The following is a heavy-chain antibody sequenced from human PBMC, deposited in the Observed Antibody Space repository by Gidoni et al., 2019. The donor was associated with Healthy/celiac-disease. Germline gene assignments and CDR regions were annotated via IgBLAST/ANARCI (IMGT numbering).Heavy chain of an antibody. CDR3: ARGGGSSGWYTDY. D-gene: IGHD6-19*01. CDR2: IWYDGSNK. CDR1: GFTFSSYG. V-gene: IGHV3-33*01. Sequence: QVQLVESGGGVVQPGRSLRLSCAASGFTFSSYGMHWVRQAPGKGLEWVAVIWYDGSNKYYADSVKGRFPISRDNSKNTLYLQMNSLRAEDTAVYYCARGGGSSGWYTDYWGQGTLVTVSS. J-gene: IGHJ4*02.